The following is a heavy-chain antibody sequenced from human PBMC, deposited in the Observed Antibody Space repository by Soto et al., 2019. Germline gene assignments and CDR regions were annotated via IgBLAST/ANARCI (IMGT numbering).Heavy chain of an antibody. Sequence: PVKVARKTSGCTFSSYPISWVRHAHGKGLEWMGGIIPIFGTANYAQKFQGRVTITADESTSTAYMELSSLRSEDMAVYYCASFHSIGYCSSTSCPFYYYYGMDVWGQGTTVTVSS. CDR1: GCTFSSYP. J-gene: IGHJ6*02. CDR3: ASFHSIGYCSSTSCPFYYYYGMDV. CDR2: IIPIFGTA. V-gene: IGHV1-69*13. D-gene: IGHD2-2*01.